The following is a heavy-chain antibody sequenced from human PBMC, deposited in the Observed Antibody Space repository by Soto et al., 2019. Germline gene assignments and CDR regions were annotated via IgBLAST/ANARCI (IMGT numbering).Heavy chain of an antibody. V-gene: IGHV1-8*01. J-gene: IGHJ4*02. CDR3: ARICPNGVCFDY. CDR2: MNPNSGDT. CDR1: GYTFTSYH. D-gene: IGHD2-8*01. Sequence: ASVKVSCKSSGYTFTSYHIHWVRQATGQGLEWAGWMNPNSGDTGYAQKFQGRVTMTRNTAISTAYMELSSLRSDDTAVYYCARICPNGVCFDYWGQGTLVTVSS.